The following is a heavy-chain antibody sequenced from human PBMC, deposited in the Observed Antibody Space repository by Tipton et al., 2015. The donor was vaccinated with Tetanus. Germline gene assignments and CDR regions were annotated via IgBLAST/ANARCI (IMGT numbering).Heavy chain of an antibody. Sequence: TLSLTCTVSGASISNNFFYRGWIRQSPGRGLEWIGTIHFGGDTAYNPSLRSRVTISVDTSRNHVSLKMTSVTAADTALYYCSSGSGTAISEDWGQGTLVTVSS. D-gene: IGHD1-7*01. J-gene: IGHJ4*02. CDR2: IHFGGDT. CDR1: GASISNNFFY. V-gene: IGHV4-39*02. CDR3: SSGSGTAISED.